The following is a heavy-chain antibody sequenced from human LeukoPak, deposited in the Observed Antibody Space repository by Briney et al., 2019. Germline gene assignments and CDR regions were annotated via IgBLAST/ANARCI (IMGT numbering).Heavy chain of an antibody. CDR1: GFTVSTNY. CDR3: ARDSDFWSGYTDY. CDR2: IYSGGST. J-gene: IGHJ4*02. Sequence: PGGSLRLSCAASGFTVSTNYMSWVRQAPGKGLEWVSVIYSGGSTYYADSVKGRFTISRDNSKNTLYLQMNSLRAEDTAVYYCARDSDFWSGYTDYWGQGTLVTVSS. V-gene: IGHV3-53*05. D-gene: IGHD3-3*01.